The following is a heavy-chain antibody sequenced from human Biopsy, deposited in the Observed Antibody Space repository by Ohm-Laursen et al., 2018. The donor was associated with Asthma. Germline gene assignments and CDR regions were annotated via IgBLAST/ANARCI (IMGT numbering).Heavy chain of an antibody. D-gene: IGHD3-22*01. J-gene: IGHJ4*02. Sequence: VTLSLTCTVSGGSITSSSYYWGWIRQPPGKGMEWIGSMYHSGSPYYHPSLKSRATISVDTSKNHLSLKMSFVTAADTAVYFCVRHQYSSSWSTFDYWGQGALVTVSS. V-gene: IGHV4-39*01. CDR1: GGSITSSSYY. CDR2: MYHSGSP. CDR3: VRHQYSSSWSTFDY.